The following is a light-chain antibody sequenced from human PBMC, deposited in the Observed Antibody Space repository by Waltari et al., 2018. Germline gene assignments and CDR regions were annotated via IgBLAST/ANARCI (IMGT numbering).Light chain of an antibody. CDR3: QQSYSAPRT. Sequence: DIQMTQSPSSLSASVGDRVTITCRASQSIGTFLNCYQQKPGTAPKVLIYGASSLQSGVPSRFSGSGSGTDFTLTISSLHPEDFATYYCQQSYSAPRTFGQGTKLEIK. CDR1: QSIGTF. V-gene: IGKV1-39*01. CDR2: GAS. J-gene: IGKJ2*01.